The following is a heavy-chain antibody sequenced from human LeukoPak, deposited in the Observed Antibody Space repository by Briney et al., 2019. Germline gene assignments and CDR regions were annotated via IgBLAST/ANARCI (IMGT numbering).Heavy chain of an antibody. J-gene: IGHJ4*02. V-gene: IGHV4-39*07. CDR2: INHSGST. D-gene: IGHD2-15*01. CDR3: ARGGGRDFDY. Sequence: SETLSLTCNVSGDSISSGPYYWDWIRQPPGKGLEWIGDINHSGSTNYNPSLKSRVTISVDTSKNQFSLNLNSVTAADTAVYYCARGGGRDFDYWGQGTLVTVSS. CDR1: GDSISSGPYY.